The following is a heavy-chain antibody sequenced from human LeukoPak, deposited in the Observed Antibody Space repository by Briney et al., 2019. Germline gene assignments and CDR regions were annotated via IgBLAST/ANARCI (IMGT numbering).Heavy chain of an antibody. J-gene: IGHJ4*02. Sequence: SETLFLTCTVSGGSISSYYWSWIRRPPGKGLEWIGYIYYSGSPNYNPSLQSRVTISVDASKNQCSLKLSSVTAADTAVYYCATTRDGYNSVDYWGQGTLVTVSS. CDR3: ATTRDGYNSVDY. D-gene: IGHD5-24*01. CDR1: GGSISSYY. CDR2: IYYSGSP. V-gene: IGHV4-59*01.